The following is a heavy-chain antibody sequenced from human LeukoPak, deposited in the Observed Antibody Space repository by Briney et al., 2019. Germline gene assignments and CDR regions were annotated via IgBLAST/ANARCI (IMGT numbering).Heavy chain of an antibody. Sequence: SETPSLTCTVSGGSISSYYWSWIRQPPGKGLEWIGYIYYSGSTNYNPSLKSRVTISVDTSKNQFSLKLTSVAAADTAVYYCATHRGYSYGYDAFDIWGQGTMVTVSS. J-gene: IGHJ3*02. D-gene: IGHD5-18*01. CDR2: IYYSGST. V-gene: IGHV4-59*08. CDR3: ATHRGYSYGYDAFDI. CDR1: GGSISSYY.